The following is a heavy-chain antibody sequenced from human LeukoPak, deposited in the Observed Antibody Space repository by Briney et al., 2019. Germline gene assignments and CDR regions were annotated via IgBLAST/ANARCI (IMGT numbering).Heavy chain of an antibody. V-gene: IGHV4-59*12. Sequence: SETLSLTCTVSGGSISSDYWSWIRQPPGKRLEWIGYIYYSGSTNYNPSLKSRVTISVDTSKNQFSLKLSSVTAADTSVYYCAREDSWGQGTLVTVSS. CDR2: IYYSGST. CDR1: GGSISSDY. J-gene: IGHJ4*02. CDR3: AREDS.